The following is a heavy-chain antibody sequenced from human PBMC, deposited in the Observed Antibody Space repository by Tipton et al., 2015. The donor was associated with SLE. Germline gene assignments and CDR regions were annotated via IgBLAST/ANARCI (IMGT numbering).Heavy chain of an antibody. CDR3: ARDSGAARY. V-gene: IGHV3-48*01. D-gene: IGHD6-6*01. Sequence: SGFTFSSYSMNWVRQAPGKGLEWVSYISSSSSTIYYADSVKGRFTISRDNAKNSLYLQMNSLRAEDTAVYYCARDSGAARYWGQGTLVTVSS. CDR2: ISSSSSTI. J-gene: IGHJ4*02. CDR1: GFTFSSYS.